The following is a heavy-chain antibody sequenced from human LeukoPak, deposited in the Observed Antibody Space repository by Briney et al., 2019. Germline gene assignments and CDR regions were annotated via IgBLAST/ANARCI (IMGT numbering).Heavy chain of an antibody. CDR3: ARAPRIAAAAGRFDP. J-gene: IGHJ5*02. CDR1: GFTFSSYS. CDR2: ISSSSSTI. V-gene: IGHV3-48*01. D-gene: IGHD6-13*01. Sequence: GGSLRLSCAASGFTFSSYSMNWVRQAPGKGLEWVSYISSSSSTIYYADSVKGRSTISRDNAKNSLYLQMNSLRAEDTAVYYCARAPRIAAAAGRFDPWGQGTLVTVSS.